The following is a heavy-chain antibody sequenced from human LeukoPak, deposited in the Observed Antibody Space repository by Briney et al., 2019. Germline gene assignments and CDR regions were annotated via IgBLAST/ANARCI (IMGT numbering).Heavy chain of an antibody. Sequence: HLGGSLRLSCAASGFTFSGYAMHWVRQAPGKGLEWVAVISHDGSNKYYADSVKGRFTISRDNSKNTLYLQMNSLRAEDTAVYYCASHLTKFDYWGQGTLVTVSS. V-gene: IGHV3-30-3*01. J-gene: IGHJ4*02. CDR1: GFTFSGYA. CDR2: ISHDGSNK. CDR3: ASHLTKFDY.